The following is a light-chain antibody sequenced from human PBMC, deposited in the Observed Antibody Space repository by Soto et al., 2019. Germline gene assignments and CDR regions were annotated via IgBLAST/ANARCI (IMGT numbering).Light chain of an antibody. CDR2: GNK. Sequence: CPGSSSNIGAGYDVHWYQQRPGTAPKLLIYGNKNRPSGVSDRFSGSKSGNTASLTISGLQPEDEADYYCSSYTSSSLYVFGTGTKVTV. CDR1: SSNIGAGYD. CDR3: SSYTSSSLYV. J-gene: IGLJ1*01. V-gene: IGLV1-40*01.